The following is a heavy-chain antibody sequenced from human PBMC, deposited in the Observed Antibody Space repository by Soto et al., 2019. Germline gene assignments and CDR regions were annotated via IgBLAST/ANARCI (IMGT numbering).Heavy chain of an antibody. Sequence: QVQLVQSGAEVKKPGASVKVSCKASGYTFTGYYMHWVRQAPGQGLEWMGWINPNSGGTNYAQKFQGRVTMTRDTSISTAYMELSRLRSDDTAVYYCARGAILTGYYPGFDYWGQGTLVTVSS. D-gene: IGHD3-9*01. CDR3: ARGAILTGYYPGFDY. CDR1: GYTFTGYY. J-gene: IGHJ4*02. CDR2: INPNSGGT. V-gene: IGHV1-2*02.